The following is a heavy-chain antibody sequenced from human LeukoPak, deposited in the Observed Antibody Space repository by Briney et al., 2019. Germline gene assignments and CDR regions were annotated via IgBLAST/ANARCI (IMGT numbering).Heavy chain of an antibody. Sequence: PSQTLSLTCTVSGGSISSGSYYWSWIGQPAGKGLEWIGRIYTSGSTNYNPSLKSRVTISVDTSKNQFSLKLSSVTAADTAVYYCARDYAVPYYYYYMDVWGKGTTVTVSS. CDR2: IYTSGST. CDR3: ARDYAVPYYYYYMDV. J-gene: IGHJ6*03. V-gene: IGHV4-61*02. CDR1: GGSISSGSYY. D-gene: IGHD4-17*01.